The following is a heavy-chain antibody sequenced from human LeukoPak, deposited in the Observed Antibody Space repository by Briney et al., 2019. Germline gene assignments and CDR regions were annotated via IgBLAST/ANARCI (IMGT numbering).Heavy chain of an antibody. V-gene: IGHV4-34*01. Sequence: PSETLSLTCAVYGGSFSGYYWSWIRQPPGKGLEWIGEINHSGNTNYNPSLKSRVTISVDTSKNQFSLKLSSVTAADTAVYYCARLVAYRREYYGMDVWGQGTTVTVSS. CDR3: ARLVAYRREYYGMDV. D-gene: IGHD1-26*01. CDR2: INHSGNT. J-gene: IGHJ6*02. CDR1: GGSFSGYY.